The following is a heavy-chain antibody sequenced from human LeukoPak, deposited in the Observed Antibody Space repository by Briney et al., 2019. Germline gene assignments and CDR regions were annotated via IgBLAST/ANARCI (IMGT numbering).Heavy chain of an antibody. D-gene: IGHD2-8*01. Sequence: SEALSLTCTVSGGSLSSSSYYWGWTRQPPGKGLEWIGSIYYSGSTCYNPSLKSRVTISVDTSKNQFSLKLSSVTAADTAVYYCARLPRDCTNGVCPFYYGMDVWGQGTTVTVSS. J-gene: IGHJ6*02. V-gene: IGHV4-39*01. CDR2: IYYSGST. CDR3: ARLPRDCTNGVCPFYYGMDV. CDR1: GGSLSSSSYY.